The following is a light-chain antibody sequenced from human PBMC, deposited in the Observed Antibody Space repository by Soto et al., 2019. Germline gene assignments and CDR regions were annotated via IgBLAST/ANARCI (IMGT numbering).Light chain of an antibody. V-gene: IGLV4-69*01. Sequence: QLVLTQSPSASASLGASVKLTCTLSSVHSTYAITWHQQQPEKGPRYLMKVNSDGRHRKGDGIPDRFSGSSSGAERFLTISNLRPEDEADYYCQTWGTDIVVFGGGTKLTVL. CDR2: VNSDGRH. CDR1: SVHSTYA. J-gene: IGLJ2*01. CDR3: QTWGTDIVV.